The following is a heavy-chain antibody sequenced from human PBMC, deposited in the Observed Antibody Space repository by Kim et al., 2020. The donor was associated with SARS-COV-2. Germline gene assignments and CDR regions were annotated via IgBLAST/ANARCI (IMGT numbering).Heavy chain of an antibody. CDR1: GYTFTSYG. Sequence: ASVKVSCKASGYTFTSYGISWVRQAPGQGLEWMGWISAYNGNTNYAQKLQGRVTMTTDTSTSTAYMELRSLRSDDTAVYYCARGGYYYGSGSYYPIHWWFDPWGQGTLVTVSS. CDR3: ARGGYYYGSGSYYPIHWWFDP. J-gene: IGHJ5*02. CDR2: ISAYNGNT. V-gene: IGHV1-18*01. D-gene: IGHD3-10*01.